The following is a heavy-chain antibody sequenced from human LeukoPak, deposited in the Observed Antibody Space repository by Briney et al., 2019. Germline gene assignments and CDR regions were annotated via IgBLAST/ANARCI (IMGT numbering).Heavy chain of an antibody. J-gene: IGHJ4*02. Sequence: QSGGSLRLSCVASGFTFSSYWMSWVRQAPGKGLEWVANMKQDGGETYYVDSVKGRFTISRDNAKNSLYLQMNSLRAEDTAMYYCARDKIVGATKFDSWGQGTLVTVSS. CDR2: MKQDGGET. CDR1: GFTFSSYW. CDR3: ARDKIVGATKFDS. V-gene: IGHV3-7*01. D-gene: IGHD1-26*01.